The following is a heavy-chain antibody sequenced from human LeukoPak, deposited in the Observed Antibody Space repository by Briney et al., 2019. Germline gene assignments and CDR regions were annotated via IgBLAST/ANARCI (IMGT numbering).Heavy chain of an antibody. CDR1: GFTFSSYG. J-gene: IGHJ6*02. Sequence: GGSLRLSCAASGFTFSSYGMHWVRQAPGEGLEWVAVISYDGSNKYYADSEKGRFTISRDNSKNTLYLQMNSLRAEDTAVYYCAKDSAYRVNYYNYAMDVWGQGTTVTVSS. CDR2: ISYDGSNK. CDR3: AKDSAYRVNYYNYAMDV. V-gene: IGHV3-30*18. D-gene: IGHD5-18*01.